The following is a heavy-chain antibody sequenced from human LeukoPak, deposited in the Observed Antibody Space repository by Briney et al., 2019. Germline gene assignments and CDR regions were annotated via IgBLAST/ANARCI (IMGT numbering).Heavy chain of an antibody. J-gene: IGHJ6*03. Sequence: PGGSLRLFCAASVFTFSIYEVKWVRQAPGKGRVYVSYIDSSGRTIHYADAVKRRFTISRENAKNSLYRQMHSLRSEDTADYYWARGVGRASYYSYTDVWDKAPTVTV. D-gene: IGHD3-10*01. CDR1: VFTFSIYE. V-gene: IGHV3-48*03. CDR2: IDSSGRTI. CDR3: ARGVGRASYYSYTDV.